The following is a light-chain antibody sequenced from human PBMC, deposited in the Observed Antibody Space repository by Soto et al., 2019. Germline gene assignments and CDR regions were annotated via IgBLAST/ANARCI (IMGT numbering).Light chain of an antibody. V-gene: IGLV1-40*01. CDR2: DNN. J-gene: IGLJ2*01. CDR3: QSFDTSLSGFVV. Sequence: QSVLTQPPSMSGAPGQRVTISCTGSSSNIGAGYDVHWYQQHPGTAPKLLIFDNNNRPSGVPDRFSGSKSDTSASLAITGLQAEDVADYYCQSFDTSLSGFVVFGGGTKLTVL. CDR1: SSNIGAGYD.